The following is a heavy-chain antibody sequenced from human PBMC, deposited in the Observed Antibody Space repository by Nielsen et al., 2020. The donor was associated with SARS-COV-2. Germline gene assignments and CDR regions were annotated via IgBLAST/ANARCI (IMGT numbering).Heavy chain of an antibody. CDR3: AMVRGVIRLDY. CDR2: ISYDGSNK. V-gene: IGHV3-30-3*01. J-gene: IGHJ4*02. D-gene: IGHD3-10*01. CDR1: GFTFSSYA. Sequence: GESLKISCAASGFTFSSYAMHWVRQAPGKGLEWVAVISYDGSNKYYADSVKGRFTISRDNSKNTLYLQMNSLRAEDTAVYYCAMVRGVIRLDYWGQGTLVTVSS.